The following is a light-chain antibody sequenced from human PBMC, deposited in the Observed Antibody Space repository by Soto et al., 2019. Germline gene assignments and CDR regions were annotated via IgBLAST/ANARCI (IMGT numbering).Light chain of an antibody. J-gene: IGKJ5*01. Sequence: EIVLTQSPGTLSLSPGERATLSCRASQSVSSSYLAWYQQKPGQAPRLLIYGASSRATGIPDRFSGSGSGTDFTLTISRLEPEDFAVDYCQQYGSSLITCGQGTRLEI. CDR3: QQYGSSLIT. V-gene: IGKV3-20*01. CDR2: GAS. CDR1: QSVSSSY.